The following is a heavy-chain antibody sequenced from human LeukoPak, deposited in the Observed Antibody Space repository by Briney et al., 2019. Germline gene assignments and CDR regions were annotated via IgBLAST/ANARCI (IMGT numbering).Heavy chain of an antibody. CDR1: GYTFTDSY. D-gene: IGHD2-8*01. CDR2: INPNRGDP. CDR3: ARSARHCNNGVCFTDYYIDL. Sequence: ASVKVSCKTSGYTFTDSYIHWVRQAPGQGLEWMGRINPNRGDPNYPQKSQGRVTMTRDTASSTAYMEMSSLTSDDTAVYYCARSARHCNNGVCFTDYYIDLWGKGTTVIVSS. V-gene: IGHV1-2*06. J-gene: IGHJ6*03.